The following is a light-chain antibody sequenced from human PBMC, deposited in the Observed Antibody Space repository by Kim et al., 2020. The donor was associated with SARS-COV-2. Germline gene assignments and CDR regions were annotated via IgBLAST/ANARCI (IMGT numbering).Light chain of an antibody. CDR1: QSINTY. CDR2: AAS. V-gene: IGKV1-39*01. Sequence: DIQMTQSPSSLAASVGDRVTIACRASQSINTYLNWYQQKPGKAPNLLIYAASTLQSGVPSRFSCSGSGTDFTLTISSLQPGDFATSFCQQSHTAPLLTFGGGTQVESK. CDR3: QQSHTAPLLT. J-gene: IGKJ4*01.